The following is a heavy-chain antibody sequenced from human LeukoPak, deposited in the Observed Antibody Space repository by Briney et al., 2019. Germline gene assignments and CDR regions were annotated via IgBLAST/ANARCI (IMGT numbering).Heavy chain of an antibody. CDR3: SRNGRGVISDSWFDP. CDR2: ISTYNGNT. CDR1: GYTFTNYG. J-gene: IGHJ5*02. Sequence: ASVKVSCMASGYTFTNYGISWVRQAPGQGLEWIGWISTYNGNTDYAQTLQGRITMTTDTSTSTAYMELRSLRSDDTAVYYCSRNGRGVISDSWFDPWGQGTLVTVSS. D-gene: IGHD3-10*02. V-gene: IGHV1-18*01.